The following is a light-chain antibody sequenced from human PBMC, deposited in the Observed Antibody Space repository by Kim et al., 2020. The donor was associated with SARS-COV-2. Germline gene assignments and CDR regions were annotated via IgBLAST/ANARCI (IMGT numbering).Light chain of an antibody. Sequence: ALGQTVRITCQGDSLRSYYASWYQQKPGQAPVLVFYGKNNRPSGIPDRFSGSYSRNTASLTITAAQAEDEADYYCNSRESSANHWMFGGGTKLTVL. J-gene: IGLJ3*02. CDR1: SLRSYY. CDR3: NSRESSANHWM. V-gene: IGLV3-19*01. CDR2: GKN.